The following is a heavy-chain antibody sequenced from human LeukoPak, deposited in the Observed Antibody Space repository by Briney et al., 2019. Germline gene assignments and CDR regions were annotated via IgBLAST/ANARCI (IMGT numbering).Heavy chain of an antibody. Sequence: SETLSLTCTVSGGSISRNYCSWIRQPAGKGLEWIGRIYTTGSTNYNPSLKSRVTISVDKSKKQLSLRLTSVTAADTAVYYCAREPQKYSASEYYFDFWGQGTLVTVSS. D-gene: IGHD6-6*01. V-gene: IGHV4-4*07. CDR2: IYTTGST. CDR1: GGSISRNY. J-gene: IGHJ4*02. CDR3: AREPQKYSASEYYFDF.